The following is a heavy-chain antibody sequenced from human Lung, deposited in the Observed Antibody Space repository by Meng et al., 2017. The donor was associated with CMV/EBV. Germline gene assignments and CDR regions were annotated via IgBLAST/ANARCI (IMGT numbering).Heavy chain of an antibody. V-gene: IGHV4-34*01. CDR3: ARGMGSTPRSTLRGSRRTRDLYYGLDV. CDR1: GGFFSGFS. D-gene: IGHD2-2*01. J-gene: IGHJ6*02. Sequence: SQTLSLXCALYGGFFSGFSWSWIRQPPGKGLEWIGAISHSGSTNYKPSLKSRVTRSVDTSKNQFSLKLNSLTAADTAVYYCARGMGSTPRSTLRGSRRTRDLYYGLDVWXQGTXVTVSS. CDR2: ISHSGST.